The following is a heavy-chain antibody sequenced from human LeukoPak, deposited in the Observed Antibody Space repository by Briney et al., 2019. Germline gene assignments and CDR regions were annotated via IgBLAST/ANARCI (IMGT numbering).Heavy chain of an antibody. CDR2: ITTNGGST. V-gene: IGHV3-64*01. J-gene: IGHJ5*02. D-gene: IGHD1-1*01. Sequence: GGSLRLSCAASGYTFSSYAMHWVRQAPGKGLEFVSAITTNGGSTYYANSVKGRFTISRDNSKNTLYLQMGSLRAEDMAVYYCARGSTTGTSYDPWGQGTLVTVSS. CDR3: ARGSTTGTSYDP. CDR1: GYTFSSYA.